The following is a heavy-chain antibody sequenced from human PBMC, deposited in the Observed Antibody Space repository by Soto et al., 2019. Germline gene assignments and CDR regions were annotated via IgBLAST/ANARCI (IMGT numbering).Heavy chain of an antibody. CDR3: AITPRNCSGGSCWPWYYGMDV. D-gene: IGHD2-15*01. CDR1: GYTFTSYD. CDR2: IIPIFGTA. V-gene: IGHV1-69*13. J-gene: IGHJ6*02. Sequence: ASVKVSCKASGYTFTSYDINWVRQATGQGLEWMGGIIPIFGTANYAQKFQGRVTITADESTSTAYMELSSLRSEDTAVYYCAITPRNCSGGSCWPWYYGMDVWGQGTTVTVSS.